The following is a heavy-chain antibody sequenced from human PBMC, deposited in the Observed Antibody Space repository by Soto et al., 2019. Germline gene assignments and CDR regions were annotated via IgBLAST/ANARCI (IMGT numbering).Heavy chain of an antibody. V-gene: IGHV3-7*03. J-gene: IGHJ4*02. CDR3: ARDRIIAARSSKYYFDY. D-gene: IGHD6-6*01. Sequence: GSLRLSCAASGFTFSSYAMSWVRQAPGKGLEWVANINPDGNVGTYVDSVRGRFTTSRDNAKNSLYLQMNSLRADDTAVYYCARDRIIAARSSKYYFDYWGQGTLVTVSS. CDR1: GFTFSSYA. CDR2: INPDGNVG.